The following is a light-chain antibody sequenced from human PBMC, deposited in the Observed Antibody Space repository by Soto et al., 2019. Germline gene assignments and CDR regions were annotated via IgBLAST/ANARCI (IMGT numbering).Light chain of an antibody. Sequence: DIHMTQSPSSLSASVGDIVSITFLASQRISSHLNWFQQKPGKAPKLLIYAASSLQSGVPSRFSGSGSGTDFTLTISSLQAEDFATYYCQQSYSVPLTFGGGTKVDIK. V-gene: IGKV1-39*01. CDR3: QQSYSVPLT. CDR2: AAS. CDR1: QRISSH. J-gene: IGKJ4*02.